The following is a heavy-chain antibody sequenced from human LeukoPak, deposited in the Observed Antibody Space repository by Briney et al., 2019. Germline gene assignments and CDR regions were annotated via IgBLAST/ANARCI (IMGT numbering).Heavy chain of an antibody. Sequence: ASVKVSCKASGYSFTSYGISWVRQAPGQGLEWMGWISGYNGDTNYAQNLQGRVTITTDTSTSTAYMDLRSLTSDDTAVYCCARETGDFDSSGYYYSNGFDIWGQGTTVTVSS. D-gene: IGHD3-22*01. V-gene: IGHV1-18*01. J-gene: IGHJ3*02. CDR1: GYSFTSYG. CDR3: ARETGDFDSSGYYYSNGFDI. CDR2: ISGYNGDT.